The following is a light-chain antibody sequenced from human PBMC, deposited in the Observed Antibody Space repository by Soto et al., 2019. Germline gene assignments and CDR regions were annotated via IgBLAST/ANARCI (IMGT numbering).Light chain of an antibody. CDR1: SSNIGSKY. V-gene: IGLV1-47*01. J-gene: IGLJ2*01. CDR2: RNN. Sequence: QSVLTQPPSASGTPGQRVTISCSGSSSNIGSKYVYWYQQLPGTAPKLLMYRNNQRPSGVPDRFSGSKSGTSASLAISGLRYEDEAHYYCAAWDDSVGGPAFGGGTKLTVL. CDR3: AAWDDSVGGPA.